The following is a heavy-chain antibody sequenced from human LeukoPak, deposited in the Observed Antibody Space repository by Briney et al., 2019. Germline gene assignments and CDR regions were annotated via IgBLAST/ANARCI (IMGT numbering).Heavy chain of an antibody. CDR2: ISSSSSYI. Sequence: GGSLRLSCAASGLTFSSYSMNWVRQAPGKGLEWVSSISSSSSYIYYADSVKGRFTISRGNAKNSLYLQMNSLRAEDTAVYYCARDRYYYDSSGSGSDYWGQGTLVTVSS. J-gene: IGHJ4*02. CDR3: ARDRYYYDSSGSGSDY. D-gene: IGHD3-22*01. CDR1: GLTFSSYS. V-gene: IGHV3-21*01.